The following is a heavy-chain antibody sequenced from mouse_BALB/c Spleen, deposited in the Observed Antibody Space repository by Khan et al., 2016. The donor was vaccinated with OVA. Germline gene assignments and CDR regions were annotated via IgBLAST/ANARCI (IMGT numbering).Heavy chain of an antibody. V-gene: IGHV1S81*02. CDR3: ARSGYGNPFAY. J-gene: IGHJ3*01. Sequence: ESGAELVKPGTSVKISCKASGYTFTSYYMYWVKQRPGQGLEWIGGINPNNGDSNFNEKFKSKATLTVDKSSSTAYMQLGILTSEDSAVYYCARSGYGNPFAYCGQGTLVTVSA. CDR2: INPNNGDS. CDR1: GYTFTSYY. D-gene: IGHD2-1*01.